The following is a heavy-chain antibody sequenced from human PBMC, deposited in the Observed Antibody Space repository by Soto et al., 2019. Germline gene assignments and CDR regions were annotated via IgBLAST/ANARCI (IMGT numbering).Heavy chain of an antibody. D-gene: IGHD2-8*01. CDR3: ARGQVSFDD. Sequence: QVHLVESGGGLVKPGGSLRLSCAASGFTFNDYYMTWIRQAPGKGLEWVSYIGTSGFYTDYADSVKGRFTVSRDNAKNSLYLQMNSLRAEDTAVYYCARGQVSFDDWGQGTLVTVSS. J-gene: IGHJ4*02. V-gene: IGHV3-11*05. CDR1: GFTFNDYY. CDR2: IGTSGFYT.